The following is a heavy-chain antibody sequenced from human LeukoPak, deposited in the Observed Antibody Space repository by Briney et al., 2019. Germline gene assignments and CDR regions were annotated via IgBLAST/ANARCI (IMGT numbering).Heavy chain of an antibody. J-gene: IGHJ5*02. V-gene: IGHV1-2*02. CDR3: ARDAGITGTMVWFDP. D-gene: IGHD1-7*01. CDR2: INPNSGGT. Sequence: ASVKVSCKASGYTFTGYYMHWVRQAPGQGLEWMGWINPNSGGTNYAQKFQGRVTMTRDTSISTAYMELSRLRSDDTAVYYCARDAGITGTMVWFDPWGQGTLVTVSS. CDR1: GYTFTGYY.